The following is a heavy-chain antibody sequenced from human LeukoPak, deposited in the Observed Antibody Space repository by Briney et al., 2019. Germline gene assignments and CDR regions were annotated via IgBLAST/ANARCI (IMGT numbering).Heavy chain of an antibody. CDR2: IYPGDSDT. V-gene: IGHV5-51*01. Sequence: GESLKISCKGSGYSFTSYWIGWVRQMPGKGLEWMGIIYPGDSDTRYSPSFQGQVTNSADKSISTAYLQWSSLKASDTAMYYCATRPDYDILTGSKFDIWGQGTMVTVSS. D-gene: IGHD3-9*01. CDR3: ATRPDYDILTGSKFDI. CDR1: GYSFTSYW. J-gene: IGHJ3*02.